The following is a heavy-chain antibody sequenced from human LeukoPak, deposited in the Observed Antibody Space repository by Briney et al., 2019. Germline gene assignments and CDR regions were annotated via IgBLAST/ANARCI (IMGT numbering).Heavy chain of an antibody. V-gene: IGHV3-7*01. CDR2: IKQDGSEK. CDR1: GFTFSSYW. Sequence: GGSLRLSCAASGFTFSSYWMSWVRQAPGKGLEWVANIKQDGSEKYYVDSVKGRFTISRDNAKNSLYLQMNSLRAEDTAVYYCARVRGWTYYYDSSGYYYAYWGQGTLVTVSS. CDR3: ARVRGWTYYYDSSGYYYAY. J-gene: IGHJ4*02. D-gene: IGHD3-22*01.